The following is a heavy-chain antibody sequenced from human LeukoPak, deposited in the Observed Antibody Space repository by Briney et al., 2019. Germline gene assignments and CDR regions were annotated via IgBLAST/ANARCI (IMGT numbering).Heavy chain of an antibody. D-gene: IGHD6-13*01. Sequence: ASVKVSCKASGYTFTSYDINWVRQATGQGLKWMGWMNPNSGNTGYAQKFQGRVTMTRNTSISTAYMELSSLRSEDTAVYYCARLGIGSSFDYYYYYMDVWGKGTTVTVSS. CDR1: GYTFTSYD. CDR3: ARLGIGSSFDYYYYYMDV. CDR2: MNPNSGNT. V-gene: IGHV1-8*01. J-gene: IGHJ6*03.